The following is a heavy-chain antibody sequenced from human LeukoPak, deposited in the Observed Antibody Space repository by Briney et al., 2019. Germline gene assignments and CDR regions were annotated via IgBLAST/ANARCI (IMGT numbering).Heavy chain of an antibody. D-gene: IGHD6-25*01. CDR1: GFTFTDYY. CDR3: ARDGAASTPEFDY. V-gene: IGHV1-2*02. CDR2: ISGNSGDT. Sequence: ASVKISCKAYGFTFTDYYFYWVRQAPGQGLESMGWISGNSGDTDYVQRFKGRVTMTRDTSISTVYMELEKVTSDDTAAYYCARDGAASTPEFDYWGQGSPVTVSS. J-gene: IGHJ4*02.